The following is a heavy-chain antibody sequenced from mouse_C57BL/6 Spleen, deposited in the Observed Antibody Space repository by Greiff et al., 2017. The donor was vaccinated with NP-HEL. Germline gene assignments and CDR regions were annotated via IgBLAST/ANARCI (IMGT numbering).Heavy chain of an antibody. CDR2: IHPNSGST. J-gene: IGHJ2*01. CDR1: GYTFTSYW. Sequence: QVQLQQPGAELVKPGASVKLSCKAPGYTFTSYWMHWVKQRPGQGLEWIGMIHPNSGSTNYNEKFKSKATLTVDKSSSTAYMQLSSLTSEDSAVYYCARARQLPFDYWGQGTTLTVSS. V-gene: IGHV1-64*01. D-gene: IGHD3-2*01. CDR3: ARARQLPFDY.